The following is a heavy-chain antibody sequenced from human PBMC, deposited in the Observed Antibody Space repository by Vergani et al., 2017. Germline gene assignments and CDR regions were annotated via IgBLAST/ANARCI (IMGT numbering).Heavy chain of an antibody. J-gene: IGHJ4*01. Sequence: EVQLLESGGGLVQPGGSLRLSCAASGFTFSSYALSWVRQAPGKGLEWVSAISGSGGYTYYADSVRGRFTISRDDSKNTVYLQINSLRAEDTAVYYCARAYGRYDWFDYWGQRTLVTVSS. CDR3: ARAYGRYDWFDY. D-gene: IGHD1-20*01. V-gene: IGHV3-23*01. CDR1: GFTFSSYA. CDR2: ISGSGGYT.